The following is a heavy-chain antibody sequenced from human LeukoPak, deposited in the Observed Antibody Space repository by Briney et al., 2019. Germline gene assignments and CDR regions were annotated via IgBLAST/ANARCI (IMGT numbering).Heavy chain of an antibody. CDR3: ARGGVGPNRFDY. CDR1: GGTFSSYT. CDR2: IIPILGIA. Sequence: SVKVSCKASGGTFSSYTISWVRQAPGQGLEWMGRIIPILGIANYAQKFQGRVTITADKSTSTAYMELSSLRSEDTAVYYYARGGVGPNRFDYWGQGTLVTVSS. V-gene: IGHV1-69*02. D-gene: IGHD3-16*01. J-gene: IGHJ4*02.